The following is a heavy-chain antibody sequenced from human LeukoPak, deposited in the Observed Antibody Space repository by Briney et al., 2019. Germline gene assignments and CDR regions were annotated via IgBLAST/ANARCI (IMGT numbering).Heavy chain of an antibody. CDR2: IKQDGSEK. CDR1: GFTFSTYW. Sequence: GGSLRLSCAASGFTFSTYWMSWVRQAPGKGLEWVVNIKQDGSEKYYVDSVKGRFTISRDNAKNSLYLQMNSLRVEDTAVYYCGRGAKYCSSTSCQPWFDPWGQGSLVTVSS. J-gene: IGHJ5*02. V-gene: IGHV3-7*01. D-gene: IGHD2-2*01. CDR3: GRGAKYCSSTSCQPWFDP.